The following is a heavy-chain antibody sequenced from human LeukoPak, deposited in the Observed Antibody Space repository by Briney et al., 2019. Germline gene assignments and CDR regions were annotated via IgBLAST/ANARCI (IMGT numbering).Heavy chain of an antibody. D-gene: IGHD3-10*01. V-gene: IGHV3-23*01. CDR2: ISGSGGSS. J-gene: IGHJ4*02. CDR3: ATGKRGPRPFDY. CDR1: GFTFSSYA. Sequence: GGSLRLSCAASGFTFSSYAMSWVRQPPGQGLEWVSGISGSGGSSHYADSAKGRFTISRDNSKNTLYLQMNNLRAEDTAVYYCATGKRGPRPFDYWGQGTLVTVSS.